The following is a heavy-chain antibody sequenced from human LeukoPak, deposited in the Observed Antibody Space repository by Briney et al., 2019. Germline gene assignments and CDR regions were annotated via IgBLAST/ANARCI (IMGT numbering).Heavy chain of an antibody. V-gene: IGHV5-10-1*01. CDR2: IDPGDSFT. CDR3: ARDGGGVSSWVSH. Sequence: GESLKISCKGSGYSFSSYWISWVRQMRGKGLEWIWRIDPGDSFTKYRPSLEGRVTISADKSLSTVYLQWSSLKASDTAIYYCARDGGGVSSWVSHWGQGTLVTVSS. D-gene: IGHD2-8*02. CDR1: GYSFSSYW. J-gene: IGHJ4*02.